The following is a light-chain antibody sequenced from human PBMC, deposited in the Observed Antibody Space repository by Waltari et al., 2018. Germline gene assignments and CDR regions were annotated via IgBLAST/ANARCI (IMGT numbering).Light chain of an antibody. V-gene: IGKV1-5*03. J-gene: IGKJ2*01. CDR1: QSISSW. CDR3: QQYNSYHT. Sequence: DSQMTQSPSTLSASVGERVTITCRASQSISSWLAWYKQKPGKAPKLLSYKASSLESGVPSRLSGSGSRTEFTLTISSLQPDYFATSYCQQYNSYHTFGQGTKLEIK. CDR2: KAS.